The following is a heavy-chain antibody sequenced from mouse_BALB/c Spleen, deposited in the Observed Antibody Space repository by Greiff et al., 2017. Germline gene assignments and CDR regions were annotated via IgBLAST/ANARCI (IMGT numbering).Heavy chain of an antibody. CDR1: GFSLTDYG. V-gene: IGHV2-6-5*01. D-gene: IGHD2-4*01. Sequence: VQLQQSGPGLVAPSQSLSITCTVSGFSLTDYGVSWIRQPPGKGLEWLGVIVGGGSTYYNSALKSRLSISKDNSKSQVFLKMNSLKTDDTAMYYCAKQDYDYDSAWFAYWGQGTLVTVSA. J-gene: IGHJ3*01. CDR2: IVGGGST. CDR3: AKQDYDYDSAWFAY.